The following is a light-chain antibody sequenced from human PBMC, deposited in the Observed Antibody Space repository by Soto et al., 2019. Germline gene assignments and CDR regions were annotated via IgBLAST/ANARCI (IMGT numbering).Light chain of an antibody. CDR3: QQYGNLVT. V-gene: IGKV1-33*01. J-gene: IGKJ4*01. CDR1: QDINNY. CDR2: DAS. Sequence: DIQMTQSPSSLSASVGDRVTITCQASQDINNYLNWYQQKPGKAPKLLIYDASDLETGVPSRFSGSGSGTDFSSTISSLQPEDIATYYCQQYGNLVTFGGGTKVEIK.